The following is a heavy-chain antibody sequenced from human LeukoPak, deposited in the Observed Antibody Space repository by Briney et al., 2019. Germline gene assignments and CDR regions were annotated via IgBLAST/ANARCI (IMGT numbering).Heavy chain of an antibody. D-gene: IGHD3-22*01. Sequence: GGSLRLSCAASGFSFSSYWMSWVRQAPGKGLEWVSNIKQDGSDRYYVDSVKGRFTISRDNAENSLYLQMNSLRAEDTAVYYCHISITTFDYWGQGTLVTVSS. CDR1: GFSFSSYW. J-gene: IGHJ4*02. V-gene: IGHV3-7*01. CDR2: IKQDGSDR. CDR3: HISITTFDY.